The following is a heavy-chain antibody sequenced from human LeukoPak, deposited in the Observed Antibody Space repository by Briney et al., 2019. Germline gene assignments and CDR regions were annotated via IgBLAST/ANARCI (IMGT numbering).Heavy chain of an antibody. CDR1: GGSISNGYY. J-gene: IGHJ5*02. Sequence: SETLSLTCIVSGGSISNGYYWNWIRQHPGKGLEWIAYIYCSGSTSCSPSLKSRLTISLDTSKNQFSLKLSSVTAADTAVFHCARTYYYDSSGNYGYNWFDPWGQGTLVTVSS. V-gene: IGHV4-31*03. CDR2: IYCSGST. CDR3: ARTYYYDSSGNYGYNWFDP. D-gene: IGHD3-22*01.